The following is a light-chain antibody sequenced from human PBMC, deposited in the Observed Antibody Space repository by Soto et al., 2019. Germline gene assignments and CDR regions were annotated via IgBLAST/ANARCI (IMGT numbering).Light chain of an antibody. CDR1: SSVVGSYNL. CDR3: CSYAGSSTYV. J-gene: IGLJ1*01. CDR2: EVS. Sequence: QSVLTQPASVSGCPGQSITICCTGTSSVVGSYNLVSWYQQHPGKAPKLMIYEVSKRPSGVSNRFSGSKSGNTASLTISGLQAEDEAEYYCCSYAGSSTYVFGTGTKVTVL. V-gene: IGLV2-23*02.